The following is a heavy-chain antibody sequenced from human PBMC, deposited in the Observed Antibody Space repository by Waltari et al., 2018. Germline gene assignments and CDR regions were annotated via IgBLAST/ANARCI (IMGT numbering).Heavy chain of an antibody. J-gene: IGHJ4*02. D-gene: IGHD5-12*01. CDR3: AREYSSFEPIFDY. Sequence: QVQLQQWGAGLLKPSETLSVTCEVFDDSFSKYYWVWIRRSPGKDLEWIGEINRRGSTNSNPSLKGRVTISLDMSKKQVSLRVTSVTAADTAVYYCAREYSSFEPIFDYWGRGTLVTVSS. CDR1: DDSFSKYY. CDR2: INRRGST. V-gene: IGHV4-34*02.